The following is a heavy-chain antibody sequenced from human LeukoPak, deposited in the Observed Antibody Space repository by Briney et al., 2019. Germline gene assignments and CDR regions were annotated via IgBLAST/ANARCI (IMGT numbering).Heavy chain of an antibody. CDR2: IYYSGST. J-gene: IGHJ2*01. Sequence: GSLRLSCAASGFTFSDYYMSWIRQPPGKGLEWIGSIYYSGSTYYNPSLKSRVTISVDTSKNQFSLKLSSVTAADTAVYYCARASHGWYFDLWGRGTLVTVSS. D-gene: IGHD6-6*01. CDR3: ARASHGWYFDL. CDR1: GFTFSDYY. V-gene: IGHV4-38-2*01.